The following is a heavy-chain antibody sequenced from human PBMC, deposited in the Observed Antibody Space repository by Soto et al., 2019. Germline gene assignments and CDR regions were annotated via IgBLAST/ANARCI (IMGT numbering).Heavy chain of an antibody. V-gene: IGHV2-5*01. CDR3: AHRPNHDFSSGYFGX. D-gene: IGHD3-3*01. CDR1: GFSLSTSGVG. CDR2: IYWNDDK. Sequence: SGPTLVHPTQTLTLTCTFSGFSLSTSGVGVGWIRHPPVKALEWLALIYWNDDKLYSPSLKSRLTITKDTSKNQVVLTMTNMDPVDKATYYCAHRPNHDFSSGYFGXWGQGTGVTVSX. J-gene: IGHJ4*02.